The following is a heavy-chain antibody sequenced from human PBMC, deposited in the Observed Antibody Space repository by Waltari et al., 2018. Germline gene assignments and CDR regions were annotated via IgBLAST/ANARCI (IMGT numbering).Heavy chain of an antibody. Sequence: QVQLVESGGGVVQPGGSLSLSCAASGFTFRNYGMHWVRQAPGKGLEWVAFIRYDGSNKYYADSVKGRFTISRDNSKNTLYLQLNSLRAEDTAVYYCAKDREGVAAAGTDYWGQGTLVTVSS. J-gene: IGHJ4*02. V-gene: IGHV3-30*02. D-gene: IGHD6-13*01. CDR2: IRYDGSNK. CDR1: GFTFRNYG. CDR3: AKDREGVAAAGTDY.